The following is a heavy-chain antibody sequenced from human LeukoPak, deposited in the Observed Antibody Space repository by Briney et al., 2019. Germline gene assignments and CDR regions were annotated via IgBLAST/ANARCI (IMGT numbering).Heavy chain of an antibody. CDR3: ARDGKYCSGGSCYSYFDY. D-gene: IGHD2-15*01. V-gene: IGHV3-30-3*01. Sequence: PPGGSLRLSCAASGFSFSNYALHWVRQAPGKGLEWVAVISYDGSNKYYADSVKGRFTISRDNSKNTLYLQMNGLRVEDTAVYYCARDGKYCSGGSCYSYFDYWGQGALVTVSS. CDR1: GFSFSNYA. J-gene: IGHJ4*02. CDR2: ISYDGSNK.